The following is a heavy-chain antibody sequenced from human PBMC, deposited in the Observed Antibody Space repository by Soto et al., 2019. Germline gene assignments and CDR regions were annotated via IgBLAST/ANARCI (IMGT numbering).Heavy chain of an antibody. CDR3: ARELDGVVPAAIDI. CDR1: GGSFSGYY. V-gene: IGHV4-34*01. D-gene: IGHD2-2*01. CDR2: INHSGNT. J-gene: IGHJ3*02. Sequence: SETLSLTCAVYGGSFSGYYWSWIRQPPGKGLEWIGEINHSGNTYYNPSLKSRVTISVDTSKNQFSLKLSSVTAAVTAVYYCARELDGVVPAAIDIWGQGTMVTVSS.